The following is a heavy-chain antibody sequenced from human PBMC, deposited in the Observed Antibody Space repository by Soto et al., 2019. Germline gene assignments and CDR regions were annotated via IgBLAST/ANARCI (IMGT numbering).Heavy chain of an antibody. J-gene: IGHJ4*02. V-gene: IGHV4-61*01. CDR2: IYYSGST. CDR1: GGSISSSNYY. CDR3: AREFGYYDSSGYYRTYYFDY. D-gene: IGHD3-22*01. Sequence: SETLSLTCTVSGGSISSSNYYWGWIRQPPGKGLEWIGYIYYSGSTNYNPSLKSRVTISVDTSKNQFSLKLSSVTAADTAAYYCAREFGYYDSSGYYRTYYFDYWGQGTLVTVSS.